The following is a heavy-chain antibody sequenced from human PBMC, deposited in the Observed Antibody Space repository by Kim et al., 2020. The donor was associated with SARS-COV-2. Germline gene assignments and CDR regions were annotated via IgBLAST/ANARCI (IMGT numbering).Heavy chain of an antibody. D-gene: IGHD3-9*01. CDR1: GFTFSSYA. Sequence: GSLRLSCAASGFTFSSYAMSWVRQAPGKGLEWVSAISGSGGSTYYADSVKGRFTISRDNSKNTLYLQMNSLRAEDTAVYYCAKDGTRRSWYYDILTGYNHLNWFDPWGQGTLVTVSS. CDR3: AKDGTRRSWYYDILTGYNHLNWFDP. V-gene: IGHV3-23*01. J-gene: IGHJ5*02. CDR2: ISGSGGST.